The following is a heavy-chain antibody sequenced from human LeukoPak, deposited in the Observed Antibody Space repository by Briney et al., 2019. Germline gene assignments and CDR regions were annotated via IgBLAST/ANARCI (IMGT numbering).Heavy chain of an antibody. CDR1: GFTFSSYA. Sequence: PGGSLRLSCAASGFTFSSYAMSWVRQAPGKGLEWVSGISASGGYTYYADSVKGRFTISRDNAKNSLYLQMNSLRAEDTAVYYCARLGSGYSGLDYWGQGTLVTVSS. V-gene: IGHV3-21*01. CDR3: ARLGSGYSGLDY. CDR2: ISASGGYT. D-gene: IGHD5-12*01. J-gene: IGHJ4*02.